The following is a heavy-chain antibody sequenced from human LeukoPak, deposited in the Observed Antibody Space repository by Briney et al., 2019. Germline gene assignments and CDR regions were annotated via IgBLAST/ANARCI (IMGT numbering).Heavy chain of an antibody. V-gene: IGHV3-7*01. Sequence: GGSLRLSCAASGFTFSSYWMSWVRQAPGKGLEWVANIKQDGSETYYVDSVQGRFTISRDNAKNSLYLQMNSLRAEDTAVYYCAREVAAAVHFDYWGQGTLVTVSS. J-gene: IGHJ4*02. CDR1: GFTFSSYW. CDR2: IKQDGSET. D-gene: IGHD6-13*01. CDR3: AREVAAAVHFDY.